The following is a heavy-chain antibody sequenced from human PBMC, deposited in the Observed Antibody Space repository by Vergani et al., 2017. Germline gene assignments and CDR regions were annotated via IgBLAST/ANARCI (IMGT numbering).Heavy chain of an antibody. D-gene: IGHD2-2*01. V-gene: IGHV1-3*01. CDR2: INAGNGNT. J-gene: IGHJ4*02. Sequence: QVHLVQSGAEVKKPGASVKVSCKASGYTFTSYAMHWVRQAPGQRLEWMGWINAGNGNTKYSQKFQGRVTITRDTSASTAYMELSSLRSEDTAVYYCARDLVPAAIVSGGFDYWGQGTLVTVSS. CDR3: ARDLVPAAIVSGGFDY. CDR1: GYTFTSYA.